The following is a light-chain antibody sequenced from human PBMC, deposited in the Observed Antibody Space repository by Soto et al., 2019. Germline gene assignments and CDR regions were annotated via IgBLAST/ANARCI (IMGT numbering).Light chain of an antibody. CDR1: QGISSA. CDR2: DAS. Sequence: AIQLTQSPSSLSASVGDRVTITCRASQGISSALAWYQQKPGKAPKLLIYDASSLESGVPSRFSGSGSGTDFALSISSLQPEDFATYDCQQFNNYPPLTFGGGTKVEI. J-gene: IGKJ4*01. CDR3: QQFNNYPPLT. V-gene: IGKV1D-13*01.